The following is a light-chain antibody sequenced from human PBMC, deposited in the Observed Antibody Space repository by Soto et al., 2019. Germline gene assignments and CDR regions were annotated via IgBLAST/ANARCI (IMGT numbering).Light chain of an antibody. CDR1: RSVGTF. CDR3: QQYSNSPPLT. J-gene: IGKJ4*01. CDR2: GAS. V-gene: IGKV3-20*01. Sequence: EIVLTQSPGTLSLSPGERATLSCRASRSVGTFLARYQQKPGQAPRLLIYGASSRATVIPDRFSGSGSGTDFTLTISRLEPEDFAVYYCQQYSNSPPLTFGGGTKVEIK.